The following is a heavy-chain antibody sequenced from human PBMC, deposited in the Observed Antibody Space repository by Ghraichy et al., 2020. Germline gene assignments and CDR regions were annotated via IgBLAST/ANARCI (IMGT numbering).Heavy chain of an antibody. J-gene: IGHJ5*02. Sequence: LSLTCAASGFTFSSYAMSWVRQAPGKGLEWVSAISGSGGSTYYADSVKGRFTISRDNSKNTLYLQMNSLRAEDTAVYYCAKDHGASIFGVVHNNWFDPWGQGTLVTVSS. D-gene: IGHD3-3*01. V-gene: IGHV3-23*01. CDR3: AKDHGASIFGVVHNNWFDP. CDR1: GFTFSSYA. CDR2: ISGSGGST.